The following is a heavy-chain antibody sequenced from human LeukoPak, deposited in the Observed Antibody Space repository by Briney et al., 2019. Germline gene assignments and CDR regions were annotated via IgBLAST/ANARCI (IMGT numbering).Heavy chain of an antibody. D-gene: IGHD1-7*01. V-gene: IGHV3-23*01. Sequence: PGGSLRLSCAASGFTFSEYVMTWERQAPGKGLEWVSSISGGSESAYYADSVKGRFTIPRDNSKNTVYLQMSSLRGEDTAVYYCARRSWGELPYLDYWGQGSLVTVSS. CDR3: ARRSWGELPYLDY. J-gene: IGHJ4*02. CDR1: GFTFSEYV. CDR2: ISGGSESA.